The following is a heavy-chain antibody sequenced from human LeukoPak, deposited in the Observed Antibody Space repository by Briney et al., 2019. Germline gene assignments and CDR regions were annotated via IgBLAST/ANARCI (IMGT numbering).Heavy chain of an antibody. D-gene: IGHD4-17*01. Sequence: GGSLRLSCAASGFTFSSYGMHWVRQAPGKGLEWVAFIRYDGSNKYYADSVKGRFTVSRDNSKNTLYLQMNSLRAEDTAVYYCAKDLFSLGPSYLTTGTLDYWGQGTLVTVSS. CDR2: IRYDGSNK. V-gene: IGHV3-30*02. J-gene: IGHJ4*02. CDR3: AKDLFSLGPSYLTTGTLDY. CDR1: GFTFSSYG.